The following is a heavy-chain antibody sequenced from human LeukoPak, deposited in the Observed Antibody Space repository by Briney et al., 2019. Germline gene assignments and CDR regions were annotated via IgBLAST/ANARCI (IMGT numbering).Heavy chain of an antibody. J-gene: IGHJ2*01. Sequence: PSETLSLTCTVSGDSISSYYWSWIRQPPGKGLEWIGYIYYSGSTNYNPSLKSRFTISVDTSKNQFSLKLSSVTAADTAVYYCARDSGMAPIRGGYFDLWGRGTLVTVSS. CDR2: IYYSGST. V-gene: IGHV4-59*01. D-gene: IGHD5-24*01. CDR1: GDSISSYY. CDR3: ARDSGMAPIRGGYFDL.